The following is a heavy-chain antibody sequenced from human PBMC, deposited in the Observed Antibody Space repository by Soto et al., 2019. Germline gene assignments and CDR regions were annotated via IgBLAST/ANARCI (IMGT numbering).Heavy chain of an antibody. J-gene: IGHJ4*02. CDR3: AKRAAIGKVFDY. D-gene: IGHD5-18*01. CDR1: GFTFSSYG. V-gene: IGHV3-30*18. Sequence: LRLSCAASGFTFSSYGMHWVRQAPGKGLEWVAVISYDGSNKYYADSVKGRFTISRDNSKNTLYLQMNSLRAEDTAVYYCAKRAAIGKVFDYWGQGTLVTVSS. CDR2: ISYDGSNK.